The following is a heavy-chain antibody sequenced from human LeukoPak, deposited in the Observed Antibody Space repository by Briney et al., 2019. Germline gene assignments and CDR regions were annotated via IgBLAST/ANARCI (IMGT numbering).Heavy chain of an antibody. Sequence: SETLPLTCTVSGGSISSCYWSWIRQSAGKGLEWIGRIYTSGSTNYNPSLKSRVTMSVDTSKNQFSLKLSSVTAADTAVYYCARVSLVRGAPDYYFDYWGQGTLVTVSS. V-gene: IGHV4-4*07. J-gene: IGHJ4*02. D-gene: IGHD3-10*01. CDR1: GGSISSCY. CDR2: IYTSGST. CDR3: ARVSLVRGAPDYYFDY.